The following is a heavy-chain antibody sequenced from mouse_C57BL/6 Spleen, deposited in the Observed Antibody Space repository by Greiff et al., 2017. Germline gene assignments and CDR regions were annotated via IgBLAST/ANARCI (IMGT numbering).Heavy chain of an antibody. D-gene: IGHD2-4*01. V-gene: IGHV1-53*01. CDR1: GYTFTSYW. CDR2: INPSNGGT. Sequence: VQLQQPGTELVKPGASVKLSCKASGYTFTSYWMHWVKQRPGQGLEWIGNINPSNGGTNYNEKFKSKATLTVDKSSSTAYMQLSSLTSEDAAVYYCASAGLYYDYPFGGWGQGTLVTVAA. CDR3: ASAGLYYDYPFGG. J-gene: IGHJ3*01.